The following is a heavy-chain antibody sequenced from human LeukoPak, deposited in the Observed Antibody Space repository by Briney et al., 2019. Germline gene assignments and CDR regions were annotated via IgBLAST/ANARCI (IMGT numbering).Heavy chain of an antibody. CDR2: IYDSGST. J-gene: IGHJ4*02. D-gene: IGHD3-3*01. V-gene: IGHV4-59*01. Sequence: SETLSLTCTVSGGSFSSYYWSWLRQPPGKGLEWIGYIYDSGSTNYNPSLKSRVTISIDTSKSHFSLKLSSVTAADTAVYYCARGTDFWSGYVVDYWGQGTLVTVSS. CDR1: GGSFSSYY. CDR3: ARGTDFWSGYVVDY.